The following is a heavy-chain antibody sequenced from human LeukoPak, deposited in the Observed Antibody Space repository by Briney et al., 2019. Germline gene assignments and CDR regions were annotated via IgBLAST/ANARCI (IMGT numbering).Heavy chain of an antibody. CDR2: IIPIFGTA. CDR3: ARSGGSHHKIYSSSWLIDY. V-gene: IGHV1-69*05. J-gene: IGHJ4*02. Sequence: SVKVSCKASGGAFSSYAISWVRQAPGQGLEWMGGIIPIFGTANYAQKFQGRVTITTDESTSTAYMELSSLRSEDTAVYYCARSGGSHHKIYSSSWLIDYWGQGTLVTVSS. D-gene: IGHD6-13*01. CDR1: GGAFSSYA.